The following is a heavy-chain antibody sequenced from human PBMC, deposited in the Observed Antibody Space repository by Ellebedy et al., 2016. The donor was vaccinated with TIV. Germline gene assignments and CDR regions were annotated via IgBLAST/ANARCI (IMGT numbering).Heavy chain of an antibody. V-gene: IGHV4-39*01. J-gene: IGHJ4*02. CDR1: GGSISSSSYY. Sequence: SETLSLXXTVSGGSISSSSYYWGWIRQPPGKGLEWIGSIYYSGSTYYNPSLKSRVTISVDTSKNQFSLKLSSVTAADTAVYYCARLGYCTNGVCYASYYFDYWGQGTLVTVSS. CDR2: IYYSGST. D-gene: IGHD2-8*01. CDR3: ARLGYCTNGVCYASYYFDY.